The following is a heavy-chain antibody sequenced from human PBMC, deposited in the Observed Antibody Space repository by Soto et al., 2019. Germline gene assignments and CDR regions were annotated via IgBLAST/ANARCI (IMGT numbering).Heavy chain of an antibody. J-gene: IGHJ6*02. Sequence: SVKVSCKASGGTFSSYAISWVRQAPGQGLEWMGGIIPIFGTANYAQKFQGRVTITADKSTSTAYMELSSLRSEDTAVYYCARGRRYCSSTSCYRKADYGMDVWGQGTTVTVSS. CDR3: ARGRRYCSSTSCYRKADYGMDV. V-gene: IGHV1-69*06. CDR1: GGTFSSYA. D-gene: IGHD2-2*02. CDR2: IIPIFGTA.